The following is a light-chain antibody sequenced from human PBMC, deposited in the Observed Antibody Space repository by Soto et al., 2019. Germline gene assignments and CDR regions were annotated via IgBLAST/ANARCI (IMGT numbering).Light chain of an antibody. Sequence: QSVLTQPPSVSGTPGQRVTISCSGGSSNIGSNTVNWYQQLPGTAPKLLIYTSNKRPSGVPDRFSGSKSGTSASLAISGLQSEDDADYYCAAWDGSLNGHVFGTGTKLTVL. CDR2: TSN. J-gene: IGLJ1*01. V-gene: IGLV1-44*01. CDR1: SSNIGSNT. CDR3: AAWDGSLNGHV.